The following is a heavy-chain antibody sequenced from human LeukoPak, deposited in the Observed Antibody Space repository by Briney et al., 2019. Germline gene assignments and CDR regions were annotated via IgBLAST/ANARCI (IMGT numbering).Heavy chain of an antibody. Sequence: ASVKVSCKASGGTFISYAISWVRQAPGQGLEWMGGIIPIFGTANYAQKFQGRVTITADESTSTAYMELSSLRSEDTAVYYCARDCSSTSCYANPLGYWGQGTLVTVSS. CDR3: ARDCSSTSCYANPLGY. CDR1: GGTFISYA. J-gene: IGHJ4*02. D-gene: IGHD2-2*01. V-gene: IGHV1-69*13. CDR2: IIPIFGTA.